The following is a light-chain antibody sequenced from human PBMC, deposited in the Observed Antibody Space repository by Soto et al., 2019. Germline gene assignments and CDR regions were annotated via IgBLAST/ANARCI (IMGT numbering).Light chain of an antibody. CDR3: QQRSNWPLT. CDR1: LSVSSY. V-gene: IGKV3-11*01. CDR2: DAS. Sequence: EIVLTQSPGILSLSPGERATLSCRATLSVSSYLAWYQQKPGQAPRLLIYDASSRPTDIPARFSGSGSGTDFTLTISSLEPEDFAVYYCQQRSNWPLTFGQGTRLEIK. J-gene: IGKJ5*01.